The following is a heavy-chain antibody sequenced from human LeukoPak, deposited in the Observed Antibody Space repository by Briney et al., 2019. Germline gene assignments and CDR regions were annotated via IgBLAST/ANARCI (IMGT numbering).Heavy chain of an antibody. CDR1: GYTFTGYY. Sequence: ASVKVSCKASGYTFTGYYMHWVRQAPGQGLEWMGWINPNSGDTNYAQKFQGRVTMTRDTSISTAYMELSRLRSDDTAVYYCARVGTTGTTFFDYWGQGTLVTVSS. V-gene: IGHV1-2*02. CDR2: INPNSGDT. CDR3: ARVGTTGTTFFDY. J-gene: IGHJ4*02. D-gene: IGHD1-1*01.